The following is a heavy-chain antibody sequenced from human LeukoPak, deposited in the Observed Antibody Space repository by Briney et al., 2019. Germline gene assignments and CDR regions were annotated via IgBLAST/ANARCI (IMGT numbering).Heavy chain of an antibody. CDR1: GGTISSDY. CDR2: INHSGST. V-gene: IGHV4-34*01. J-gene: IGHJ6*03. Sequence: SETLSLTCTVSGGTISSDYWSWFRQPPGKGLEWIGEINHSGSTNYNPSLKSRVTISVDTSKNQFSLKLSSVTAADTAVYYCARDRVYYMDVWGKGTTVTVSS. CDR3: ARDRVYYMDV.